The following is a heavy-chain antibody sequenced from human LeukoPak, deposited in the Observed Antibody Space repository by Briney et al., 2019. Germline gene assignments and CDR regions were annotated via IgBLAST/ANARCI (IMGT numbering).Heavy chain of an antibody. J-gene: IGHJ3*01. Sequence: VKVSCKASGYTFTSYGISWVRQAPGQGLEWMGWINTDTGNPTYAQGFTGHYVFSLDTSVSTAYLQIISLKAEDTAVYYCARAGLTGSKVAFDVWGQGTMVTVSS. CDR3: ARAGLTGSKVAFDV. CDR1: GYTFTSYG. V-gene: IGHV7-4-1*02. D-gene: IGHD1-20*01. CDR2: INTDTGNP.